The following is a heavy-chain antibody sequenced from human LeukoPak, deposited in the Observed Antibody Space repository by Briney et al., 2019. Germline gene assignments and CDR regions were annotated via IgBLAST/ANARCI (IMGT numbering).Heavy chain of an antibody. CDR2: TYYRSKRYY. D-gene: IGHD6-19*01. CDR1: GDSVSSNSAA. V-gene: IGHV6-1*01. Sequence: SQTLSLTCAISGDSVSSNSAAWNWIRQSPSRGLEWLGRTYYRSKRYYNYAVSVKSRVTINPDTSKNQFSLQVNSVTPEDTAMYYCARDRAMAGRAINFFDYWGQGILVTVSS. J-gene: IGHJ4*02. CDR3: ARDRAMAGRAINFFDY.